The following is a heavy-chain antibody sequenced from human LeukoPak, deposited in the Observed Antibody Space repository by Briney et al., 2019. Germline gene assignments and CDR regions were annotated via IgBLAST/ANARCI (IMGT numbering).Heavy chain of an antibody. Sequence: PGGSLRLSCAASGFTFSSYGMHCVRQAPGKGLEWVAVIWYDGSNKFYADSVKGRFTISRDNSKNTLYLQMNSLRAEDTAVYYCAKGLLFTIIVVVNTDAFDIWGQGTMVTVSS. V-gene: IGHV3-33*06. CDR1: GFTFSSYG. D-gene: IGHD3-22*01. CDR3: AKGLLFTIIVVVNTDAFDI. CDR2: IWYDGSNK. J-gene: IGHJ3*02.